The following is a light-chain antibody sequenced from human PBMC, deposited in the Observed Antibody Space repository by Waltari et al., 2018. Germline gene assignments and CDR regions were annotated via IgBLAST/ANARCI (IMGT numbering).Light chain of an antibody. J-gene: IGKJ5*01. CDR1: RRVTSNY. CDR2: GPS. Sequence: EIVLTQSPGTLSLSPGESATLSCRASRRVTSNYLAWYQQKPGQAPRLLIHGPSSRAPEIPDRFSGSGSGTDFTLTINRLEPEDFAVYYCQQFGSSPFTFGQGTRLEIK. V-gene: IGKV3-20*01. CDR3: QQFGSSPFT.